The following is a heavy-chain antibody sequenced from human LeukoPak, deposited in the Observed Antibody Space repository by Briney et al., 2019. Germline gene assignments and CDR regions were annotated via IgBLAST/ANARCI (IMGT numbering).Heavy chain of an antibody. CDR1: GFTFSSYA. CDR2: ISYDGSNK. V-gene: IGHV3-30*04. D-gene: IGHD6-6*01. CDR3: ARVYSSSSGKNAFDI. J-gene: IGHJ3*02. Sequence: GGSLRLSCAASGFTFSSYAMHWVRQAPGKGLEWVAVISYDGSNKYYADSVKGRFTISRDNAKNSLYLQVNSLRAEDTAVYYCARVYSSSSGKNAFDIWGQGTMVTVSS.